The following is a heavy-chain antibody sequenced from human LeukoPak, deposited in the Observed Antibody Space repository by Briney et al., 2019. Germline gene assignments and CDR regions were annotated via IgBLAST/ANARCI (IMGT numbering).Heavy chain of an antibody. J-gene: IGHJ6*04. D-gene: IGHD6-13*01. CDR2: INAGNGNT. Sequence: ASVKVSCKASGYTFTSYAMHWVRQAPGQRLEWMGWINAGNGNTKYSQKFQGRVTITRDTSASTAYMELSSLRSEDTAVYYCAGDIAAAGRFYYYYGMDVWGKGTTVTVSS. CDR1: GYTFTSYA. V-gene: IGHV1-3*01. CDR3: AGDIAAAGRFYYYYGMDV.